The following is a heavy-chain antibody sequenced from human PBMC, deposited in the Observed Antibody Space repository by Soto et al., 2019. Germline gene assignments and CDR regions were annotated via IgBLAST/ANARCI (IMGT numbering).Heavy chain of an antibody. Sequence: QVQLVQSGAEVKKPGSSVKVSCKASGGTFSSYAISWVRQAPGQGLEWMGGIIPIFGTANYAQKVQGRVTITADESTSTAYMELSSLRSEDTAVYYCARVGPGFYGDSEYFQHWGQGTLVTVSS. CDR2: IIPIFGTA. D-gene: IGHD4-17*01. CDR3: ARVGPGFYGDSEYFQH. V-gene: IGHV1-69*01. J-gene: IGHJ1*01. CDR1: GGTFSSYA.